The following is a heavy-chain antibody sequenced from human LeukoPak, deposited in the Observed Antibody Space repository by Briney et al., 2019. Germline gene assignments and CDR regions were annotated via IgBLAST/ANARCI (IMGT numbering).Heavy chain of an antibody. CDR1: GDSVSSNSAA. Sequence: SQTLSLTCAISGDSVSSNSAAWNWIRQSPSRGLEWLGRTYHRSKWYNDYAVSVKSRITINPDTSKNQFSLQLNSVTPEDTAVYYCARGRIRRSGSYWLGERGAFDIWGQGTMVTVSS. D-gene: IGHD1-26*01. CDR2: TYHRSKWYN. V-gene: IGHV6-1*01. J-gene: IGHJ3*02. CDR3: ARGRIRRSGSYWLGERGAFDI.